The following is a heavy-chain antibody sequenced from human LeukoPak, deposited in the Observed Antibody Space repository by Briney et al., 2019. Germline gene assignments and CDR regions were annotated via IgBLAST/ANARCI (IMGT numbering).Heavy chain of an antibody. D-gene: IGHD3-16*01. CDR1: GYTFTSYY. J-gene: IGHJ4*02. CDR3: ARWGYGGTPLDY. Sequence: ASVKVSCKASGYTFTSYYMHWVRQAPGQVLEWMGIINPSGGSTSYAQKFQGRVTMTRDTSTSTVYMELSSLRSEDTAVYYCARWGYGGTPLDYWGQGTLVTVSS. V-gene: IGHV1-46*01. CDR2: INPSGGST.